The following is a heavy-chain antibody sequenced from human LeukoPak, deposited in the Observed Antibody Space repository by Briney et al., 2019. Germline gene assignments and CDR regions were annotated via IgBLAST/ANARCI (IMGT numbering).Heavy chain of an antibody. V-gene: IGHV3-30*02. D-gene: IGHD3-3*01. Sequence: GGSLILSCAASGFSFSRYDIHWVRQAPGKGLEWAAFIRYDGSNKNYADSVKGRFTISRDNFMSTVYLQMNSLRAEDTAVYYCAKDRQTITIFGVVNTPRANFDYWGQGTLVTVSS. CDR2: IRYDGSNK. CDR1: GFSFSRYD. J-gene: IGHJ4*02. CDR3: AKDRQTITIFGVVNTPRANFDY.